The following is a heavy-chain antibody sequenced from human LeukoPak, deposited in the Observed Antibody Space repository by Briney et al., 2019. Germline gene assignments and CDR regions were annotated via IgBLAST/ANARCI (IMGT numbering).Heavy chain of an antibody. CDR1: GFTFRTYA. V-gene: IGHV3-21*01. CDR3: ARDLTDDFWGGYHFDY. D-gene: IGHD3-3*01. CDR2: ISSSSNYI. J-gene: IGHJ4*02. Sequence: GGSLRLSCAASGFTFRTYAMNWVRQAPGKGLEWLSSISSSSNYIYYADSVKGRFTISRDNAENSLYLQVNSLRAEDTAVYYCARDLTDDFWGGYHFDYWGQGTLVTVSS.